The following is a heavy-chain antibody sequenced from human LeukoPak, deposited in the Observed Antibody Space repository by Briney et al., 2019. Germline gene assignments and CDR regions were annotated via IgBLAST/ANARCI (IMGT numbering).Heavy chain of an antibody. V-gene: IGHV4-30-2*01. Sequence: PSETLSLTCAVSGGSISSGGYSWSWIRQPPGKGLEWIGYIYHSGSTYYDPSLKSRVTISVDRSKNQFSLKLSSVTAADTAVYYCARGGDGSGPIGDYWGQGTLVTVSS. CDR2: IYHSGST. J-gene: IGHJ4*02. CDR3: ARGGDGSGPIGDY. CDR1: GGSISSGGYS. D-gene: IGHD3-10*01.